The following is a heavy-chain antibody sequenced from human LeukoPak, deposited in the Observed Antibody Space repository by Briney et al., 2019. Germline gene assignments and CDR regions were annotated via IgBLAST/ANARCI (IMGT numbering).Heavy chain of an antibody. V-gene: IGHV4-34*01. CDR3: ARVVGKGIDY. D-gene: IGHD4-23*01. J-gene: IGHJ4*02. CDR2: INHSGST. CDR1: SGSFSGYY. Sequence: SETLPLTCAVYSGSFSGYYWSWIRQPPGKGLEWIGEINHSGSTNYNPSLKSRVTISVDTSKNQFSLKLSSVTAADTAVYYCARVVGKGIDYWGQGTLVTVSS.